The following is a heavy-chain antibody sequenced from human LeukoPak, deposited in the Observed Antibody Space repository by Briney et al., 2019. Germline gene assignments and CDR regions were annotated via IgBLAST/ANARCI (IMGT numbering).Heavy chain of an antibody. CDR2: ISSSGTTI. J-gene: IGHJ6*02. CDR1: GFTFSNYE. CDR3: ARGYYYGMDV. V-gene: IGHV3-48*03. Sequence: PGGSLRLSCAASGFTFSNYEMNWVRQAPGKGLEWVSYISSSGTTIYYAERRFTISRDNAKNSLYLLMNSLRDEDTAVYFCARGYYYGMDVWGQGTTVTVSS.